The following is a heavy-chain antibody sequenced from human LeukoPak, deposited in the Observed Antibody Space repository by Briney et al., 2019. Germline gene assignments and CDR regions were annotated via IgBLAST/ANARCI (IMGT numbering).Heavy chain of an antibody. Sequence: ASVKVSCKASGYTFIHYYMHWVRQARGPGLEWMGGIDGEPGNTRYAQNFQGRVSMTRDTSPSTVYMELSSLRFEDTAVYYCAKDPGGNYFGPGTHFAYWGQGALVTVSS. CDR1: GYTFIHYY. V-gene: IGHV1-46*01. CDR3: AKDPGGNYFGPGTHFAY. D-gene: IGHD3-10*01. CDR2: IDGEPGNT. J-gene: IGHJ4*02.